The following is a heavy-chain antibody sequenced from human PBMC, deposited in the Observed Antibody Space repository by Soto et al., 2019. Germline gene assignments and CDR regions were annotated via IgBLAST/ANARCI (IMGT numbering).Heavy chain of an antibody. Sequence: PGGSLRLSCAASGFTFSSYAMSWVRQAPGKGLEWVSAISGSGGSTYYSDSVKGRFTITRDNSKNTLYLQMNSLRAEDTAVYYCAKVTFLEWLWHDIHFDYWGQETLVTVSS. V-gene: IGHV3-23*01. CDR3: AKVTFLEWLWHDIHFDY. J-gene: IGHJ4*02. D-gene: IGHD3-3*02. CDR1: GFTFSSYA. CDR2: ISGSGGST.